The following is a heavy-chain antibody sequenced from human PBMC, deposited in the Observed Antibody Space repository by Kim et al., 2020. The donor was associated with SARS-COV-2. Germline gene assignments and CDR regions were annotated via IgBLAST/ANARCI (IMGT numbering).Heavy chain of an antibody. CDR3: ARSRDGYNYYFDY. CDR1: GGSISSGGYS. J-gene: IGHJ4*02. CDR2: IYHSGSS. V-gene: IGHV4-30-2*01. Sequence: SETLSLTCAVSGGSISSGGYSWSWIRQPPGKGLEWIGYIYHSGSSYYNPSLKSRVTISVDRSKNQFSLKLSSVTAADTAVYYCARSRDGYNYYFDYWGQGTLLTVSS. D-gene: IGHD5-12*01.